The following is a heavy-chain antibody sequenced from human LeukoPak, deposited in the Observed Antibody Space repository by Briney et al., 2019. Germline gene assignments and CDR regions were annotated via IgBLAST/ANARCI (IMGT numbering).Heavy chain of an antibody. D-gene: IGHD1-1*01. J-gene: IGHJ6*02. CDR2: ISYDGSNK. Sequence: GGSLRLSCVASGFTFNNYAMSWVRQAPGKGLEWVAVISYDGSNKYYADSVKGRFTISRDNSKNTLYLQMNSLRAEDTAVYYCARYDARYGMDVWGQGTTVTVSS. CDR3: ARYDARYGMDV. CDR1: GFTFNNYA. V-gene: IGHV3-30-3*01.